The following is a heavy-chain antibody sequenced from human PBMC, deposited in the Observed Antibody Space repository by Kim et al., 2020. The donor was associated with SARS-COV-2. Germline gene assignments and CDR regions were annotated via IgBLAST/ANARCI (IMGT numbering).Heavy chain of an antibody. D-gene: IGHD6-6*01. CDR1: GGTFSSYA. CDR2: IIPILGIA. Sequence: SVKVSCKASGGTFSSYAISWVRQAPGPGLEWMGRIIPILGIANYAQKFQGRVTITADKSTSTAYMELSSLRSEDTAVYYCARSSIAARPGDYWGQGTLVTVSS. CDR3: ARSSIAARPGDY. J-gene: IGHJ4*02. V-gene: IGHV1-69*04.